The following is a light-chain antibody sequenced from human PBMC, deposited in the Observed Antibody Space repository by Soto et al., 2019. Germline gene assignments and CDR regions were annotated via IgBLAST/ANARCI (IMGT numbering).Light chain of an antibody. J-gene: IGLJ2*01. V-gene: IGLV1-51*01. CDR1: SSNIGNNY. CDR3: ATWDSSLSAVV. CDR2: DNY. Sequence: QSVLTQPPSVSATPGQKVTISCSGSSSNIGNNYVSWYRQLPGTAPQLLIYDNYKRPSGIPDRFSGSKSGTSATLGITGLQTGDVADYYCATWDSSLSAVVVGGGTKLTVL.